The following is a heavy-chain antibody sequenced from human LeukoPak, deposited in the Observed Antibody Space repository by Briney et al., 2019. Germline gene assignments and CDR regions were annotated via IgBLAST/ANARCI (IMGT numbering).Heavy chain of an antibody. CDR3: ARGAGRYYDSSGYYGNWFDP. V-gene: IGHV4-39*07. D-gene: IGHD3-22*01. CDR1: GDSISSTNYY. Sequence: PSETLSLTCTVSGDSISSTNYYWGWIRQPPGKGLEWIGSIYHSGSTNYNPSLKSRVTISVDTSKNQFSLKLSSVTAADTAVYYCARGAGRYYDSSGYYGNWFDPWGQGTLVTVSS. J-gene: IGHJ5*02. CDR2: IYHSGST.